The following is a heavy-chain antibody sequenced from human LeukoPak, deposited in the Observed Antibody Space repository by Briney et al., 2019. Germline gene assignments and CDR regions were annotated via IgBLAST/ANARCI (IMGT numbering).Heavy chain of an antibody. V-gene: IGHV3-48*03. CDR2: ISSSGSTI. Sequence: GSLSFSCAASGFTFSSYEMNWVRQAPGKGLEWVSYISSSGSTIYYADSVRGRFTISRDNAKNSLYLQMSSLRAEDTAVYYCAELGITMIGGVWGKGTTVTISS. D-gene: IGHD3-10*02. CDR1: GFTFSSYE. CDR3: AELGITMIGGV. J-gene: IGHJ6*04.